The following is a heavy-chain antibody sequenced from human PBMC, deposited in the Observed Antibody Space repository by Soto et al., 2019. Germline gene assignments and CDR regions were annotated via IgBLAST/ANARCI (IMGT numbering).Heavy chain of an antibody. V-gene: IGHV3-23*01. Sequence: EVQLLESGGGFVQPGGSLRLSCAASGFTFSPFAMNWVRQAPGKGLEWVSGITGGSGFTFYADSVKGRFTISRDDSENTLFLQMSSLRAEDTAKYYCAKSGPTNYFDFWGQGTLVTVSS. J-gene: IGHJ4*02. CDR2: ITGGSGFT. D-gene: IGHD1-26*01. CDR1: GFTFSPFA. CDR3: AKSGPTNYFDF.